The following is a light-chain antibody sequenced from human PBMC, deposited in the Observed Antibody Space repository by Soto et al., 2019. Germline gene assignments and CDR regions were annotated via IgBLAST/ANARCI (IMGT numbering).Light chain of an antibody. CDR2: DAS. Sequence: EIVMMQSPSTLSVSPGEGATLSCKASQNVYNNLAWYQQRPGQPPRLLIYDASTRATGISARFSGSGYGTEFTLIISSLQSEDFAVYFCQQCRNWPLTFGGGTKV. J-gene: IGKJ4*01. V-gene: IGKV3-15*01. CDR3: QQCRNWPLT. CDR1: QNVYNN.